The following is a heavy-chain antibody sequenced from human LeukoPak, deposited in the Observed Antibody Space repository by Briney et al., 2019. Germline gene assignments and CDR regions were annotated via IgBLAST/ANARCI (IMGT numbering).Heavy chain of an antibody. V-gene: IGHV3-30*03. J-gene: IGHJ6*04. Sequence: PGGSLRLSCAASGFTFSSYGMHWVRQAPGKGLEWVAVISYDGSNKYYADSVEGRFTISRDNSKNTRYLKMTSLRAEDRAVYYCARVGWLKSLSPGRAVGGKGPRATVSS. CDR3: ARVGWLKSLSPGRAV. CDR2: ISYDGSNK. D-gene: IGHD5-24*01. CDR1: GFTFSSYG.